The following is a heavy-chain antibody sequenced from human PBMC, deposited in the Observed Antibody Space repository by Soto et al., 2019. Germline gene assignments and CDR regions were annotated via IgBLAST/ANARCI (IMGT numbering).Heavy chain of an antibody. V-gene: IGHV3-33*01. CDR2: IWYDGSNK. Sequence: VGSLRLSCAASGFTFSSYGMHWVRQAPVKVLEWVAVIWYDGSNKYYADSVKVRFTISRDNSKNTLYLQMNSLRAEDTAVYYCARDHVTHYYYYGMDVWGQGTTVTVSS. D-gene: IGHD4-4*01. CDR3: ARDHVTHYYYYGMDV. J-gene: IGHJ6*02. CDR1: GFTFSSYG.